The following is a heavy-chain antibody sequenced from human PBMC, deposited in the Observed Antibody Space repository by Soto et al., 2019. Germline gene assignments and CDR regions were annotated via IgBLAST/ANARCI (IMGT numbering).Heavy chain of an antibody. V-gene: IGHV4-61*01. CDR1: GGSVSSGSYY. J-gene: IGHJ4*02. CDR3: ARGYYDSSGSPQSLDN. CDR2: IYYSGST. D-gene: IGHD3-22*01. Sequence: PSETLSLTCTVSGGSVSSGSYYWSWIRQPPGKGLEWIGYIYYSGSTNYIPSLKSRVTISVDTSKNQFSLKLSSVTAADMAVYYCARGYYDSSGSPQSLDNWGQGTLVTVSS.